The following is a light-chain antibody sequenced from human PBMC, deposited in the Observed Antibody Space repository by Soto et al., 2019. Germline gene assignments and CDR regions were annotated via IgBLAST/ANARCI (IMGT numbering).Light chain of an antibody. CDR2: EVS. CDR3: NSYTSSNTYV. CDR1: SSDVGAHNF. Sequence: QSALTQPASVSGSPGRAITISCSGSSSDVGAHNFVSWYQHHPGKAPKLMIYEVSNRPSGVSNRFSGSKSGNTASLTISGLQAEHEADYYCNSYTSSNTYVFGSGTKVTVL. V-gene: IGLV2-14*01. J-gene: IGLJ1*01.